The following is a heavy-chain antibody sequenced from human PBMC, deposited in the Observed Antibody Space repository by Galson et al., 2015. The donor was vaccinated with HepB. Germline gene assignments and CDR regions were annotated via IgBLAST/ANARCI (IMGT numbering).Heavy chain of an antibody. CDR1: GYTFTDYY. CDR3: ATATGYRSGWGYDY. V-gene: IGHV1-69-2*01. CDR2: VDPEDGET. Sequence: VKVSCKVSGYTFTDYYMHWVQQAPGKGLEWMGLVDPEDGETIYAEKFQGRVTITADTSTDTAYMELSSLRSEDTAVYYCATATGYRSGWGYDYWGQGTLVTVSS. J-gene: IGHJ4*02. D-gene: IGHD6-19*01.